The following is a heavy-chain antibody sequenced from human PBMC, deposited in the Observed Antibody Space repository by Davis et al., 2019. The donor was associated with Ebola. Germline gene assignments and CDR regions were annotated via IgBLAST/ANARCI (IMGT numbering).Heavy chain of an antibody. J-gene: IGHJ5*02. CDR3: ARAITMVRPNNWFDP. CDR2: FDPEVGET. V-gene: IGHV1-24*01. D-gene: IGHD3-10*01. Sequence: AASVKVSCKVSGYTLTDLSMHWVRQAPGKGLEWLGGFDPEVGETTYAQKFQGRVTMTEATSTDTAYMELSSLRSDDTAVYYCARAITMVRPNNWFDPWGQGTLVTVSS. CDR1: GYTLTDLS.